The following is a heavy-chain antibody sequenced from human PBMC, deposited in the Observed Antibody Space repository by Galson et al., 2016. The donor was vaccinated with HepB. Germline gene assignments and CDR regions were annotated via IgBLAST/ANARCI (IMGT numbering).Heavy chain of an antibody. CDR2: ISAYNGNT. Sequence: SVKVSCKASGYTFASYGISWVRQAPGQGLEWMGWISAYNGNTNYAQKLQGRVTMTTDTSTSTAYMKLRSLRSDDTAVYYCARDWLVAVFDYWGQGTLVTVSS. CDR1: GYTFASYG. V-gene: IGHV1-18*01. J-gene: IGHJ4*02. D-gene: IGHD6-19*01. CDR3: ARDWLVAVFDY.